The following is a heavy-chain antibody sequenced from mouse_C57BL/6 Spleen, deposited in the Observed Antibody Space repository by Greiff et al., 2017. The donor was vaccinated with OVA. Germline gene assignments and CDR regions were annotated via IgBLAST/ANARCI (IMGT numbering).Heavy chain of an antibody. V-gene: IGHV1-64*01. J-gene: IGHJ1*03. CDR3: AREGEVTTEYFDV. Sequence: QVQLKQPGAELVKPGASVKLSCKASGYTFTSYWMHWVKQRPGQGLEWIGMIHPNSGSTNYNEKFKSKATLTVDKSSSTAYMQLSSLTSEDSAVYYCAREGEVTTEYFDVWGTGTTVTVSS. D-gene: IGHD2-2*01. CDR1: GYTFTSYW. CDR2: IHPNSGST.